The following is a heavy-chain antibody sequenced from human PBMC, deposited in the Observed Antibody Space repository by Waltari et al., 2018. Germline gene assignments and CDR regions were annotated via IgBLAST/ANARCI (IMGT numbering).Heavy chain of an antibody. CDR1: GGSFSGYS. CDR3: AREDDYSNPATLFDY. Sequence: QVQLQQWGAGLLKPSETLSLTCAVYGGSFSGYSWSGIRQPPGKGLEWIGEINHSGSTNYNPSLKSRVTISVDTSKNQFSLKLSSVTAADTAVYYCAREDDYSNPATLFDYWGQGTLVTVSS. V-gene: IGHV4-34*01. D-gene: IGHD4-4*01. CDR2: INHSGST. J-gene: IGHJ4*02.